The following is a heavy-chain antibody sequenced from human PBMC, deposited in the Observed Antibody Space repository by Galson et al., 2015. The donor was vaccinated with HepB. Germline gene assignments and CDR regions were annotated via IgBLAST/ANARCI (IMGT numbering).Heavy chain of an antibody. CDR3: ARLIAVAPNWFDP. Sequence: SETLSLTCTVSGGSISSYYWSWIRQPPGKGLEWIGYIYYSGSTNYNPSLKSRVTISVDTSKNQFSLKLSSVTAADTAVYYCARLIAVAPNWFDPWGQGTLVTVSS. J-gene: IGHJ5*02. D-gene: IGHD6-19*01. CDR2: IYYSGST. CDR1: GGSISSYY. V-gene: IGHV4-59*08.